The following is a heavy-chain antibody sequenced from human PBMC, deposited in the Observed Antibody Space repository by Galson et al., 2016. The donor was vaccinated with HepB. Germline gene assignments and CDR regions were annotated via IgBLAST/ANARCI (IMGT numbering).Heavy chain of an antibody. CDR1: GGSLGANY. Sequence: SETLSLTCGVLGGSLGANYWSWIRQAPGKGLEWIGEIRPNGATNYNPSLKSRITMSLDASKNEFTLNLASVTAAATAVDYCARGGTWLTYCEYWGQGTLVTVSS. V-gene: IGHV4-34*01. CDR2: IRPNGAT. D-gene: IGHD1-14*01. CDR3: ARGGTWLTYCEY. J-gene: IGHJ4*02.